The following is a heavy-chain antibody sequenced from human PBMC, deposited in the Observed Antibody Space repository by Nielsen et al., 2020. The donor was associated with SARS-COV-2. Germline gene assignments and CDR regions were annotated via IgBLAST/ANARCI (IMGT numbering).Heavy chain of an antibody. CDR2: IFSNDEK. CDR3: ARITSKTYTYYFDY. D-gene: IGHD4-11*01. V-gene: IGHV2-26*01. J-gene: IGHJ4*02. Sequence: SGPMLVKPTETLTLTCTVSGFSLSNARMGVSWIRQPPGKALEWLAHIFSNDEKSYSTSLKSRLTISKDTSKSQVVLTMTNMDPVDTATYYCARITSKTYTYYFDYWGQGTLVTVSS. CDR1: GFSLSNARMG.